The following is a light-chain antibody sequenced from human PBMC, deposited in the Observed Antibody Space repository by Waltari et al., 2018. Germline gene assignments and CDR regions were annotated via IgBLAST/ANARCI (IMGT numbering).Light chain of an antibody. J-gene: IGLJ2*01. V-gene: IGLV3-21*04. CDR3: QVWDRHSHHQV. CDR1: NIGRQA. CDR2: SLS. Sequence: SYVLTQSPSVSLAPGETAPISCGGDNIGRQAVNWSQQRPGQAPVVVFSSLSDRPSGNPERFSGSVSGNTATLTITRVEAGDEADYFCQVWDRHSHHQVFGGGTKLAVL.